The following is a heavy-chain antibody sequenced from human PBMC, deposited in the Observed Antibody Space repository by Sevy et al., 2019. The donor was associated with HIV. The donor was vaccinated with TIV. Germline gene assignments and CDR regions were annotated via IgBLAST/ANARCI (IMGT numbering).Heavy chain of an antibody. CDR3: AREWVVGAIGAFDI. CDR2: ISSSSSTI. D-gene: IGHD1-26*01. CDR1: GFTFSSYS. Sequence: GGSLRLSCAASGFTFSSYSMNWVRQAPGKGLEWVSYISSSSSTIYYADSVKGRFTISRDNAKNSLYLQMNSLRAEDMAVYYCAREWVVGAIGAFDIWGQGTMVTVSS. J-gene: IGHJ3*02. V-gene: IGHV3-48*01.